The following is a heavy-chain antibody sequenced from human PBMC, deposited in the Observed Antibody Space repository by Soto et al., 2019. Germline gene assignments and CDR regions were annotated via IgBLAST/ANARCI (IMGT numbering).Heavy chain of an antibody. Sequence: AGGSLRLSCAASGFTLSSYAMHWVRQAPGKGLEGVAVISYDGSNKNYADSVKGRFTISRDNSKNTLYLQMNSLRAEDTAVYYCARAAGYSSSSASLDYWGQGTLVTVSS. J-gene: IGHJ4*02. V-gene: IGHV3-30-3*01. CDR2: ISYDGSNK. CDR1: GFTLSSYA. D-gene: IGHD6-13*01. CDR3: ARAAGYSSSSASLDY.